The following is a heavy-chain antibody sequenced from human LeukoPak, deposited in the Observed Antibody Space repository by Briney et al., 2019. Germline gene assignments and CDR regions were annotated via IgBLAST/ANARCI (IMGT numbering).Heavy chain of an antibody. Sequence: SVKVSCKASGGTFSSYAISWVRQAPGQGLEWMGGIIPIFGTANYAQKFQGRVTITADESTSTAYMELSSLRSEDTAVYYCARVTNDYDFWSGSIFYYFDYWGQGTLVTVSS. V-gene: IGHV1-69*01. CDR3: ARVTNDYDFWSGSIFYYFDY. J-gene: IGHJ4*02. D-gene: IGHD3-3*01. CDR2: IIPIFGTA. CDR1: GGTFSSYA.